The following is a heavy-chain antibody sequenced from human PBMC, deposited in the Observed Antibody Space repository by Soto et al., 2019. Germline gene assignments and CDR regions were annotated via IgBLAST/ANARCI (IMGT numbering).Heavy chain of an antibody. CDR3: ARAPTRALYPLNWFDP. Sequence: SEPLSLTCTVAGGSISSGDYYWSWIRQPPGKGLEWIGYIYYSGSTYYNPSLKSRVTISVDTSKNQFSLKLSSVTAADTAVYYCARAPTRALYPLNWFDPWGQGTLVTVSS. CDR1: GGSISSGDYY. CDR2: IYYSGST. D-gene: IGHD1-1*01. J-gene: IGHJ5*02. V-gene: IGHV4-30-4*01.